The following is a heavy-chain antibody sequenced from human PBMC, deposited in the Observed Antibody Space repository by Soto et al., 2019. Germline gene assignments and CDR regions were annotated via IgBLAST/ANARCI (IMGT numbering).Heavy chain of an antibody. Sequence: QVQLVQSGTEVKKPGASVRVSCKASGYTFTSYAMHWVRQAPGQRLEWMGWINVGNGNTKSSQKFQGRVTITRDTXAXTXXMELTSLRSEDTAVYYCAREPYYDILTGFTKSFDYWGQGTLVTVSP. CDR2: INVGNGNT. CDR3: AREPYYDILTGFTKSFDY. D-gene: IGHD3-9*01. V-gene: IGHV1-3*01. J-gene: IGHJ4*02. CDR1: GYTFTSYA.